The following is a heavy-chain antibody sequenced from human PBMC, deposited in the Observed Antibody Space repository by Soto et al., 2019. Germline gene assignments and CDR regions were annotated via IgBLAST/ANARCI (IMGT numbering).Heavy chain of an antibody. CDR2: IYYSGST. CDR1: GGSISSYY. D-gene: IGHD3-10*01. Sequence: ASETLSLTCTVSGGSISSYYWSWIRQPPGKGLEWIGYIYYSGSTNYNPSLKSRVTISVDTSKNQFSLKLSSVTAADTAVYYCARLNSGSYPREPYYFDYWGQGTLVTVSS. J-gene: IGHJ4*02. CDR3: ARLNSGSYPREPYYFDY. V-gene: IGHV4-59*01.